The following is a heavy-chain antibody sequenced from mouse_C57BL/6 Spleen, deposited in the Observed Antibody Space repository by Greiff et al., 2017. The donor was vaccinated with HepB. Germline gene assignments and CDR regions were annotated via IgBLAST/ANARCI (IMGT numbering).Heavy chain of an antibody. D-gene: IGHD1-1*01. CDR1: GFSLTSYG. CDR2: IWGGGST. V-gene: IGHV2-9*01. Sequence: AMLVESGPGLVAPSQCLSITCTVSGFSLTSYGVDWVRQPPGKGLEWLGVIWGGGSTNYNSALMSRLNISKDNSKCQVFLKMHSLQTDDTAMYYCAKHGSPEFITTVVSWYFDVWGTGTTVTVSS. J-gene: IGHJ1*03. CDR3: AKHGSPEFITTVVSWYFDV.